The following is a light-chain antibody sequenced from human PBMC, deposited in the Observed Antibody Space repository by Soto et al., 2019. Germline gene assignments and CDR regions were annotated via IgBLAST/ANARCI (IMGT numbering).Light chain of an antibody. CDR1: SSDVGGYNY. Sequence: QSVLTQPPSASGSLGQSVTISCTGTSSDVGGYNYVSWYQQHPGKAPKLVIYEVSKRPSGVPDRFSGSKSGNTASLTVSGLQAEDEADYYCNSYADSNNFVFGSGTKLTVL. J-gene: IGLJ1*01. V-gene: IGLV2-8*01. CDR3: NSYADSNNFV. CDR2: EVS.